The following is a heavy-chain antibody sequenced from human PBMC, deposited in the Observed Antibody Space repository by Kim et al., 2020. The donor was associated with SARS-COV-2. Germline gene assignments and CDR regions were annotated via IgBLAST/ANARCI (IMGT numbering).Heavy chain of an antibody. CDR3: ATDLVSSWDTGSASYYYGMYV. J-gene: IGHJ6*02. Sequence: GGSLRLSCAASGFTFSSYGMHWVRQAPGKGLEWVAVIWYDGSNKYYADSVKGRFTISRDNSKNTLYLQMNSLRAEDTAVYYCATDLVSSWDTGSASYYYGMYVCGQGTTVTVS. CDR2: IWYDGSNK. V-gene: IGHV3-33*01. CDR1: GFTFSSYG. D-gene: IGHD6-6*01.